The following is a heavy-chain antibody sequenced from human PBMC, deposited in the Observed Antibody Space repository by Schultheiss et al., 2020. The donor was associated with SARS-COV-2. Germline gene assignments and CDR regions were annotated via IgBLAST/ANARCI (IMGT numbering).Heavy chain of an antibody. Sequence: GESLKISCAASGFTFDDYAMHWVRQAPGKGLEWVAVIWYDGSNKYYADSVKGRFTISRDNSKNTLYLQMNSLRDEDTAVYYCARDDYVWGSYRYWYFDLWGRGTLVTVSS. CDR1: GFTFDDYA. J-gene: IGHJ2*01. V-gene: IGHV3-33*08. CDR3: ARDDYVWGSYRYWYFDL. D-gene: IGHD3-16*01. CDR2: IWYDGSNK.